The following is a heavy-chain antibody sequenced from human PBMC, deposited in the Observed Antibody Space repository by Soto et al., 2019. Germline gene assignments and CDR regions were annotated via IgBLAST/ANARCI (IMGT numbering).Heavy chain of an antibody. V-gene: IGHV1-69*15. CDR3: AGGPSAAAWYCHGMDV. J-gene: IGHJ6*02. Sequence: QVQLVQSGAEVKKPGSLVRVSCKASGDTFSRYSISWVRQAPGQGLEWMGRIFPVFGKATYAQRFQGRVLIIADESTTTAYMELTSLTSEDTAVYYCAGGPSAAAWYCHGMDVWGQGTTLTVSS. CDR2: IFPVFGKA. D-gene: IGHD2-2*01. CDR1: GDTFSRYS.